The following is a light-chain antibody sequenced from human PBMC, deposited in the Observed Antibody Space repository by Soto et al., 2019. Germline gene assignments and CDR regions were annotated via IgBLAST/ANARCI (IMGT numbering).Light chain of an antibody. Sequence: DIVLTQSPATLSLSPGERATLSCRASQSVSTYLAWYQQKPGQAPRLFIYDASNRATGIPARFSGSGSGTDFTLTISSLGPEDFAVYYCQQRSKRPITFGQGTRLEIK. CDR1: QSVSTY. CDR3: QQRSKRPIT. V-gene: IGKV3-11*01. J-gene: IGKJ5*01. CDR2: DAS.